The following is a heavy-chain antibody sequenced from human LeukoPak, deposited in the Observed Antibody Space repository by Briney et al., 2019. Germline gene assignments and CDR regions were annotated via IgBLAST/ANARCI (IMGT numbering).Heavy chain of an antibody. CDR3: ARVHFPYGDFDY. CDR2: LYPAGDT. V-gene: IGHV3-53*01. Sequence: GGSLRLSCAASRFTFSPYALHWVRQTPGKGLEWVSTLYPAGDTYFADSVRGRFTISRDISKNTVYLQMGSLRAEDTAVYFCARVHFPYGDFDYWGQGALVTVSS. D-gene: IGHD4-17*01. CDR1: RFTFSPYA. J-gene: IGHJ4*02.